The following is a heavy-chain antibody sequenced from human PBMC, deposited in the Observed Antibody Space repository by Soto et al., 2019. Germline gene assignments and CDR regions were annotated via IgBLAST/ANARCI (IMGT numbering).Heavy chain of an antibody. J-gene: IGHJ4*02. CDR2: ISGSGGST. Sequence: PVGSLRLSCTASGFTFSSYAMSWVRQAPGKGLEWVSAISGSGGSTYYADSVKGRFTISRDNSKNTLYLQMNSLRAEDTAVYYCAKEPFYGPKGDFDYWGQGTLVTVSS. CDR3: AKEPFYGPKGDFDY. D-gene: IGHD3-10*01. CDR1: GFTFSSYA. V-gene: IGHV3-23*01.